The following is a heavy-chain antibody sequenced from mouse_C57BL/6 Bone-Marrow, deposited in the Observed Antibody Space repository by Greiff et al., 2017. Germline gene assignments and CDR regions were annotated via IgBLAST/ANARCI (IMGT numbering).Heavy chain of an antibody. D-gene: IGHD2-4*01. CDR3: ARGTPYDYDNY. V-gene: IGHV1-69*01. CDR1: GYTFTSYW. CDR2: IDPSDSYT. Sequence: QVQLQQPGAELVMPGASVKLSCKASGYTFTSYWMHWVKQRPGQGLEWIGEIDPSDSYTNYNQKFKGKSTLTVDKSSSTAYMQLSSLTSEDSAVYYTARGTPYDYDNYSGPGTTLTLSS. J-gene: IGHJ2*01.